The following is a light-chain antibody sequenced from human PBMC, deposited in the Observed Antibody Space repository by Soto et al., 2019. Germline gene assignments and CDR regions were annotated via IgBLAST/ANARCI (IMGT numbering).Light chain of an antibody. CDR1: QSVSSSY. CDR3: QQRSNWIT. V-gene: IGKV3-11*01. CDR2: DAS. Sequence: DIVMTQSPATLSLSPGERATLSCRASQSVSSSYLSWYQQQPGQAPRLLIYDASNRATGIPARFSGSGSGTDFTLTISSLEPEDFAVYYCQQRSNWITFGQGTRLEIK. J-gene: IGKJ5*01.